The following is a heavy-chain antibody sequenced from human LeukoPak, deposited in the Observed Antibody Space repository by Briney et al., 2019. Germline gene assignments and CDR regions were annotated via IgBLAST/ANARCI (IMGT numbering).Heavy chain of an antibody. Sequence: SETLSVTCTVSGGSISSYYWSWIRQPPGKGLEWIGYIYYSGSTNYNPSLKSRVTISVDTSKNQFSLKLSSVTAADTAVYYCARGKDSYDSSGAFDYWGQGTLVTVSS. V-gene: IGHV4-59*01. J-gene: IGHJ4*02. CDR3: ARGKDSYDSSGAFDY. D-gene: IGHD3-22*01. CDR2: IYYSGST. CDR1: GGSISSYY.